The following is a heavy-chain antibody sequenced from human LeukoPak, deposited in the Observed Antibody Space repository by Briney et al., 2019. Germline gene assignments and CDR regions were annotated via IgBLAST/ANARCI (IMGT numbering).Heavy chain of an antibody. D-gene: IGHD5/OR15-5a*01. CDR2: INHSGST. CDR3: ARGDVYDWGAFDI. V-gene: IGHV4-34*01. CDR1: GGSLSGYY. J-gene: IGHJ3*02. Sequence: SETLSLTCAVYGGSLSGYYWSWIRQPPGKGLEWIGEINHSGSTNYNPSLKSRVTISVDTSKNQFSLKLSSVTAADTAVYYCARGDVYDWGAFDIWGQGTRVTVSS.